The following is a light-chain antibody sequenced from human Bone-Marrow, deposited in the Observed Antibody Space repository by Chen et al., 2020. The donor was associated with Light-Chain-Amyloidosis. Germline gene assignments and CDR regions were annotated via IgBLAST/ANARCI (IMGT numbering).Light chain of an antibody. Sequence: LTQSPGTLSLSPGQTATLFCRAGQRVTTSSLAWYQLRPGQAPRLLIFSSSRRATGIPDRFRGSGSGTDFTLTIDRLEPEDSALYFCHQYGSSPGTFGQGTRVEI. J-gene: IGKJ1*01. CDR2: SSS. CDR3: HQYGSSPGT. CDR1: QRVTTSS. V-gene: IGKV3-20*01.